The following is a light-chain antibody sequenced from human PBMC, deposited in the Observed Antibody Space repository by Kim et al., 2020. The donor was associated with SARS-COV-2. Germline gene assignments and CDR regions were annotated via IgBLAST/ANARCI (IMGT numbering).Light chain of an antibody. CDR3: QQYYNYSWT. CDR2: NAS. Sequence: ASVGDRVTITCRASQSIDCCLAWYQQKPGKAPTLLIYNASSLRSGVPSRFSGSGSGTEFTLTISSLQPEDFATYYCQQYYNYSWTFGQGTKVEIK. J-gene: IGKJ1*01. CDR1: QSIDCC. V-gene: IGKV1-5*01.